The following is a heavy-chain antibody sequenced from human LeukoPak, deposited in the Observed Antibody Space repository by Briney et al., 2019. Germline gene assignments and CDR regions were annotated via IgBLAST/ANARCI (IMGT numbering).Heavy chain of an antibody. V-gene: IGHV4-34*01. D-gene: IGHD2-2*01. J-gene: IGHJ6*03. CDR3: AREMGVVGRFVVVPAAPSYYYYMDV. CDR1: GGSFSGYY. CDR2: INHSGST. Sequence: KSSETLSLTCAVYGGSFSGYYWSWIRQPPGKGLEWIGEINHSGSTNYNPSLKSRVTISVDTSKNQFSLKLSSVTAADTAVYYCAREMGVVGRFVVVPAAPSYYYYMDVWGKGTTVTISS.